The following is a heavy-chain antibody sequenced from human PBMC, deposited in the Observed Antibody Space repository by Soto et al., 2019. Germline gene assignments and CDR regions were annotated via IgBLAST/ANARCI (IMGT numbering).Heavy chain of an antibody. CDR3: ARDAMANGGMDV. CDR1: GGSISSYY. J-gene: IGHJ6*02. V-gene: IGHV4-59*01. D-gene: IGHD5-18*01. Sequence: SETLSLTCTVSGGSISSYYWSWIRQPPGKGLEWIGYIYYSGSTNYNPSLKSRVTISVDTSKNQFSLKLSSVTAADTAVYYCARDAMANGGMDVWGQGPTVTVSS. CDR2: IYYSGST.